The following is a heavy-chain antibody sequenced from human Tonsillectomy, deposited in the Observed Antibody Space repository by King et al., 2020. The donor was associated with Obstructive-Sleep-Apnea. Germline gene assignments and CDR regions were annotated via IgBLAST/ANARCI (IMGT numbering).Heavy chain of an antibody. V-gene: IGHV4-59*08. Sequence: QLQESGPGLVKASETLSLTCTVSGGSISSYYWSWIRQPPGKGLEWIGYIYYSGSTNYNPSLKSRVTISVDTSKNQFSLKLSSVTAADTAVYYCARLSEDFWSRFDPWGQGTLVTVSS. CDR1: GGSISSYY. J-gene: IGHJ5*02. CDR3: ARLSEDFWSRFDP. CDR2: IYYSGST. D-gene: IGHD3-3*01.